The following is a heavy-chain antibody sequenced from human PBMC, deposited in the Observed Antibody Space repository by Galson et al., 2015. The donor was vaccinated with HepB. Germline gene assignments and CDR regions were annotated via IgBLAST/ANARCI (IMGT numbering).Heavy chain of an antibody. J-gene: IGHJ6*03. D-gene: IGHD3-16*01. Sequence: LSLTCTVSGGSISSGGYYWSWIRQHPGKGLEWIGYIYYSGSTYYNPSLKSRVTISVDTSKNQFSLQLNSVTPEDTAVYYCARDGANYYMDVWGKGTTVTVSS. CDR1: GGSISSGGYY. CDR2: IYYSGST. CDR3: ARDGANYYMDV. V-gene: IGHV4-31*03.